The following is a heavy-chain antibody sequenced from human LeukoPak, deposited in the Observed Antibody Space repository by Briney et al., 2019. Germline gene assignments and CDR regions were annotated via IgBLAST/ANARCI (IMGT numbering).Heavy chain of an antibody. D-gene: IGHD1-1*01. CDR3: TREIAIPVQLERRSYYYCGMDV. CDR2: IRSKAYGGTT. V-gene: IGHV3-49*04. Sequence: GGSLRLSCKASGFTFGDYAMSWVRQAPGKGLEWVGFIRSKAYGGTTEYAASVKGRFTISRDDSKSIAYLQMNSLKTEDTAVYYCTREIAIPVQLERRSYYYCGMDVWGKGTTVTVSS. CDR1: GFTFGDYA. J-gene: IGHJ6*04.